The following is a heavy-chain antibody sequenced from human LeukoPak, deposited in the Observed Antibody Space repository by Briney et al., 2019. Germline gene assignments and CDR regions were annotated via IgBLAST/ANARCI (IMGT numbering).Heavy chain of an antibody. V-gene: IGHV3-7*03. CDR1: GFTFSSYW. J-gene: IGHJ1*01. Sequence: TGGSLRLSCAASGFTFSSYWMSCVRQAPGKGLEWVANIKQDGSEKYYVDSVKGRFTISRDNAKNSLYLQMNSLRAEDTAVYYCARALYYYDSSGYYPTLYFQHWGQGTLVTVSS. CDR2: IKQDGSEK. D-gene: IGHD3-22*01. CDR3: ARALYYYDSSGYYPTLYFQH.